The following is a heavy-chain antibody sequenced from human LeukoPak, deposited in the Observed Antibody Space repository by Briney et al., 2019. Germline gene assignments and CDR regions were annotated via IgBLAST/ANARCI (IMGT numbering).Heavy chain of an antibody. V-gene: IGHV3-53*01. CDR1: GFTVSSNS. J-gene: IGHJ6*03. Sequence: GGSLRLSCTVSGFTVSSNSMSWVRQAPGKGLEWVSFIYSAGSTHYSDSVKGRFTISIDNSKNTLYPQMNSLRAEDTAVYYCARDPYGDYYYYMDVWGKGTTVTVSS. CDR3: ARDPYGDYYYYMDV. D-gene: IGHD4-17*01. CDR2: IYSAGST.